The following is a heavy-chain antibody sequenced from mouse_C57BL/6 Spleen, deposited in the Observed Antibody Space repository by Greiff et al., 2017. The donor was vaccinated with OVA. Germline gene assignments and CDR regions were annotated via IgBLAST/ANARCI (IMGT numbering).Heavy chain of an antibody. D-gene: IGHD2-5*01. J-gene: IGHJ1*03. CDR3: AKNDNSNYWYFDV. CDR2: IWRGGST. V-gene: IGHV2-5*01. Sequence: QVQLQQSGPGLVQPSQSLSITCTVSGFSLTSYGVHWVRQSPGKGLEWLGVIWRGGSTDYNAAFMSRLSITKDNSKSQVFFKMNSLQADDTAIYYCAKNDNSNYWYFDVWGTGTTVTVSS. CDR1: GFSLTSYG.